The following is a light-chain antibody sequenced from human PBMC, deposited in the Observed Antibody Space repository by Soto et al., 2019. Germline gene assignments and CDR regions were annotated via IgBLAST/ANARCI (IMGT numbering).Light chain of an antibody. Sequence: DVQMTQSPSSLSPSVGDRVTITCRASQDIGKFLNWYQQKPGKAPKLLIYDASNLQTGVPSRFSGSGSGTHFTFTISSLQPEDSASYYCHQYDNVPQTFGQGNKLEIK. CDR1: QDIGKF. CDR2: DAS. J-gene: IGKJ2*01. CDR3: HQYDNVPQT. V-gene: IGKV1-33*01.